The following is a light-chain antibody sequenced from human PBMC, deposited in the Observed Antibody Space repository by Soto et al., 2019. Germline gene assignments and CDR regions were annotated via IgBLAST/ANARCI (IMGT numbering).Light chain of an antibody. Sequence: ENVLTQPPVTLASFPRDGATLCCRASQYINTRLAWYQHRPGQAPSLLIYQTSIRAAGIPARFSASGTGTDFTLTISDVQPEDFAVYYCHQRQSWPRPFGQGTKVDIK. CDR3: HQRQSWPRP. CDR2: QTS. J-gene: IGKJ1*01. CDR1: QYINTR. V-gene: IGKV3-11*01.